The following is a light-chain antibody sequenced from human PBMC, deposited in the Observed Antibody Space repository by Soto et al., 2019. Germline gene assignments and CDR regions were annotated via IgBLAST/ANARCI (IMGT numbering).Light chain of an antibody. CDR2: GAS. CDR3: QQYFRSLVE. CDR1: QSVSSN. Sequence: EIVMTQSPATLSVSPGERATLPCRASQSVSSNLAWYQQKPGQAPRLLIYGASNRATGIPDRFSGSGSGTDFTLTISSLEPEDVAVYYCQQYFRSLVEFGQGTKV. V-gene: IGKV3D-15*01. J-gene: IGKJ1*01.